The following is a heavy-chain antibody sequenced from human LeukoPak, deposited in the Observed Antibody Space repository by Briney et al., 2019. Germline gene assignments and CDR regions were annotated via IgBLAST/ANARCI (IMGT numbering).Heavy chain of an antibody. Sequence: PGGSLRLPCAASGFTFSSYGMHWVRQAPGKGLEWVAFIRYDGSNKYYADSVKGRFTISRDNSKNTMYLQMNSLRAEDTAVYYCAKVKNYYGSGSYSQGGYYFDYWGQGTLVTVSS. CDR1: GFTFSSYG. V-gene: IGHV3-30*02. J-gene: IGHJ4*02. CDR2: IRYDGSNK. D-gene: IGHD3-10*01. CDR3: AKVKNYYGSGSYSQGGYYFDY.